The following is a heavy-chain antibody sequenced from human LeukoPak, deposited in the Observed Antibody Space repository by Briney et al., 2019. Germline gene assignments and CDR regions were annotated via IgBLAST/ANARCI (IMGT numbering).Heavy chain of an antibody. J-gene: IGHJ5*02. CDR1: GGSFSGYY. V-gene: IGHV4-34*01. Sequence: ASETLSLTCAVYGGSFSGYYWSWIRQPPGKGLEWIGEINHSGSTNYNPSLKSRVTISVDTSKNQFSLKLSSVTAADTAVYYCARYSSSWYGSPYRFDPRGQEPWSPSPQ. CDR3: ARYSSSWYGSPYRFDP. CDR2: INHSGST. D-gene: IGHD6-13*01.